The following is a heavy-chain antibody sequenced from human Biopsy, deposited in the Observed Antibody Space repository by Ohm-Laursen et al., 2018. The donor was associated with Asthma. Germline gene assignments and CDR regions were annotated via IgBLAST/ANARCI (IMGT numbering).Heavy chain of an antibody. Sequence: SLRLSCAASRFTFGDYCMSWVRQVPGQGLEWVANIKHDGSEKNHVDSLEGRFTISRDNAKNLLFLQMNSLRAEDTAVYYCARTFHFWSPYHAEHYQLWGQGTLVTVSS. J-gene: IGHJ1*01. CDR1: RFTFGDYC. D-gene: IGHD3-3*01. V-gene: IGHV3-7*01. CDR3: ARTFHFWSPYHAEHYQL. CDR2: IKHDGSEK.